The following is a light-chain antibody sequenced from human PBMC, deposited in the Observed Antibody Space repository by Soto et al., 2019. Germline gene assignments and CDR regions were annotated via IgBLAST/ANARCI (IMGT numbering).Light chain of an antibody. V-gene: IGKV3-15*01. CDR1: ETVSIN. CDR3: QQYNNWPYT. J-gene: IGKJ2*01. CDR2: GAS. Sequence: ERVMTQSPATLSVSTGERATLSCRASETVSINLAWFQQKPGQAPRLLIYGASTRATGVPARFSGSGSVTEFTLTISSLQSEAFAVYYCQQYNNWPYTFGQWTKMDIK.